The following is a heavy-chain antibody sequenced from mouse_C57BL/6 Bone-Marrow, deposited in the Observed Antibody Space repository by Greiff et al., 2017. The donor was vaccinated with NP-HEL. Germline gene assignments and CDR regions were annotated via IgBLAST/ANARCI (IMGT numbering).Heavy chain of an antibody. Sequence: EVHLVESGGGLVKPGGSLKLSCAASGFTFSDYGMHWVRQAPEKGLEWVAYISSGSSTIYYAETVKGRFTISRDNAKNTLFLQMTSLRSEDTAMYYCARPYAMDYWGQGTSVTVSS. CDR2: ISSGSSTI. V-gene: IGHV5-17*01. CDR3: ARPYAMDY. CDR1: GFTFSDYG. J-gene: IGHJ4*01.